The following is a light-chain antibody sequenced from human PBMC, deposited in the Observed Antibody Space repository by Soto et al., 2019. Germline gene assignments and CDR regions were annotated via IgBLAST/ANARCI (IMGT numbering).Light chain of an antibody. CDR1: SSNIGTNT. J-gene: IGLJ2*01. CDR3: AAWDGSLNVVL. CDR2: NTN. Sequence: QSALTQPPSASGTPGQRVASSCSGSSSNIGTNTVNWYQQLPGSAPQLLIYNTNQRPSGVPGRFSGSKSGASASLAISGLQSEDEADYYCAAWDGSLNVVLFGGGTKLTVL. V-gene: IGLV1-44*01.